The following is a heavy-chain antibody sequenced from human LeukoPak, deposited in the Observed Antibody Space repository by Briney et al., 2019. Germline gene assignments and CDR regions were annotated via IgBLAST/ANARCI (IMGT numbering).Heavy chain of an antibody. CDR1: GGSISSYY. CDR3: ARVGVASYNFDY. V-gene: IGHV4-59*08. Sequence: SETLSLTCTVSGGSISSYYWSWIRQPPGKGLEWIGYIYYSGSTNYNPSLKSRVTISIDTSKNQFSLKLSSVTAADTAVYYCARVGVASYNFDYWGQGTLVTVSS. J-gene: IGHJ4*02. CDR2: IYYSGST. D-gene: IGHD5-12*01.